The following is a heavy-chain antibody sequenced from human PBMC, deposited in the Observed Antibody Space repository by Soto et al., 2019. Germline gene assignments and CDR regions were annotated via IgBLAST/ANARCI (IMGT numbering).Heavy chain of an antibody. V-gene: IGHV1-69*02. CDR1: GDTFNFYT. J-gene: IGHJ4*02. CDR3: ATSYGSGSQALDY. D-gene: IGHD3-10*01. Sequence: QVHLVQSGAELKKPGSSVRVSCKASGDTFNFYTINWVRQAPGLGLEWMGRTNPILSMSNSALKFQGRLSISADKSTSTAYMDLRRLRSDDTAVYYCATSYGSGSQALDYWGQGALVTVSS. CDR2: TNPILSMS.